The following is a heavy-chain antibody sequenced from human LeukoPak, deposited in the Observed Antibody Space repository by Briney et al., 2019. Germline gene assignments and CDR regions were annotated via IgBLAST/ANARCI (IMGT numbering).Heavy chain of an antibody. Sequence: SETLSLTCTVSGGSISSYYWSWIRQPPGKGLEWIGYIYYSGSTNYNPSLKSRVTISVDTSKNQFSLKLSSVTAADTAVYYCARDRGYSYGFAFDIWGQGTMVTVSS. CDR1: GGSISSYY. D-gene: IGHD5-18*01. J-gene: IGHJ3*02. CDR3: ARDRGYSYGFAFDI. V-gene: IGHV4-59*01. CDR2: IYYSGST.